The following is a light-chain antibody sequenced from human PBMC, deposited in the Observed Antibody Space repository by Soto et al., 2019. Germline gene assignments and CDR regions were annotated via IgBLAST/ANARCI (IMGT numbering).Light chain of an antibody. CDR1: QSISYY. CDR2: AAS. Sequence: DIQMTQSPSSLSASVVDSVTITCRASQSISYYLNWYQQRPGKAPNLLVYAASFLQSGVPSRFSGSGSGTEFTLTIISLQPEDFATYYCQQSYRFPKTFGRGTKVDIK. V-gene: IGKV1-39*01. CDR3: QQSYRFPKT. J-gene: IGKJ1*01.